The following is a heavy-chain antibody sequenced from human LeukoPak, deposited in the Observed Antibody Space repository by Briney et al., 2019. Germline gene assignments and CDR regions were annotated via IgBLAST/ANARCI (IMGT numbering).Heavy chain of an antibody. J-gene: IGHJ4*02. CDR2: IWYDGGNK. D-gene: IGHD2-2*01. V-gene: IGHV3-33*01. Sequence: QPGGSLRLSCAASGFTFSSYGMHWVRQAPGKGLEWVAVIWYDGGNKYYADSVKGRFTISRDNSKNTLYLQMNSLRAEDTAVYYCARAPMYCSSTSCYLDYWGQGTLVTVSS. CDR1: GFTFSSYG. CDR3: ARAPMYCSSTSCYLDY.